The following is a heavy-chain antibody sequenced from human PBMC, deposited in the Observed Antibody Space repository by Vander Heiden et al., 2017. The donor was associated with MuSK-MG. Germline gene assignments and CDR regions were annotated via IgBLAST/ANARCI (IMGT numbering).Heavy chain of an antibody. Sequence: QVQLQQSGPGLVKPSQTLSLTCAISGDSVSRHSAAWNWIGQSPSRGLEWLGRTYYRSKWDNDYAVSVKSRITINPDTSKNQFSLQLNSVTPEDTAVYYCAREREYGDYDSSGYYSTTFDYWGQGTLVTVSS. V-gene: IGHV6-1*01. CDR2: TYYRSKWDN. CDR1: GDSVSRHSAA. D-gene: IGHD3-22*01. J-gene: IGHJ4*02. CDR3: AREREYGDYDSSGYYSTTFDY.